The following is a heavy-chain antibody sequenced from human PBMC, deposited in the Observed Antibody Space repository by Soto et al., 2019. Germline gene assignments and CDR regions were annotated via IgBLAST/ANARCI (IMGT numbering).Heavy chain of an antibody. CDR2: IYYSGST. CDR1: GGSISSGGYY. Sequence: SETLSLTCTVSGGSISSGGYYWSWIRQHPGKGLEWIGYIYYSGSTYYNPSLKSRVTISVDTSKNQFSLKLSSVTAADTAVYYCARVKGDSYQNYYYYGMDVWGQGTTVTVSS. CDR3: ARVKGDSYQNYYYYGMDV. V-gene: IGHV4-31*03. D-gene: IGHD5-18*01. J-gene: IGHJ6*02.